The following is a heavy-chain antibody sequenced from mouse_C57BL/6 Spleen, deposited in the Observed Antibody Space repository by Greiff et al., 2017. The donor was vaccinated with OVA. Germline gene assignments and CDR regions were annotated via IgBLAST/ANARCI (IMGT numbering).Heavy chain of an antibody. V-gene: IGHV10-1*01. CDR1: GFSFNTYA. CDR2: IRSKSNNYAT. J-gene: IGHJ1*03. Sequence: EVQLQQSGGGLVQPKGSLKLSCAASGFSFNTYAMNWVRQAPGKGLEWVARIRSKSNNYATYYADSVKDRFTISRDDSESMLYLQMNNLKTEDTAMYYCVRRDYLYWYFDVWGTGTTVTVSS. CDR3: VRRDYLYWYFDV. D-gene: IGHD2-4*01.